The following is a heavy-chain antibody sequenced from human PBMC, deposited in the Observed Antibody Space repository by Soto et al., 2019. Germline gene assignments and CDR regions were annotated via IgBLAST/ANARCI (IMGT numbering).Heavy chain of an antibody. J-gene: IGHJ4*02. CDR1: GFTFSSYG. V-gene: IGHV3-30*18. CDR2: ISYDGRNK. Sequence: WGSLRLSCAASGFTFSSYGMHWLRQAPGKGLEWVAVISYDGRNKYTADSVKGRFTISRDNSKTTLYLRMNSLRAEESAVYYSAKDRDYGCAAYYFDYCGRGSLVAVSS. D-gene: IGHD4-17*01. CDR3: AKDRDYGCAAYYFDY.